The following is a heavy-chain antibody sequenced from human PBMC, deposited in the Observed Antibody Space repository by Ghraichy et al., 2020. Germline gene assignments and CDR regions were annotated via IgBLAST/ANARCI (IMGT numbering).Heavy chain of an antibody. D-gene: IGHD2-2*01. CDR2: ISSSSSYI. CDR3: ARVLGVPAAVIDY. V-gene: IGHV3-21*01. CDR1: GFTFSSYS. J-gene: IGHJ4*02. Sequence: GESLNISCAASGFTFSSYSMNWVRQAPGKGLEWVSSISSSSSYIYYADSVKGRFTISRDNAKNSLYLQMNSLRAEDTAVYYCARVLGVPAAVIDYWGQGTLVTVSS.